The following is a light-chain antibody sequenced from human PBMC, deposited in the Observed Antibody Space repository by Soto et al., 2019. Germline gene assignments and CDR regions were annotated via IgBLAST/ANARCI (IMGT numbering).Light chain of an antibody. Sequence: EIVLTQSPATLSLSPGERATLSCRASQSVSTYLAWYQQKPGQAPRLLIHDASNRATGIPARFSGSGSGTDFTLTISSLEPEDFAVYYCQQRSTLPYTFGPGTKVDL. V-gene: IGKV3-11*01. CDR2: DAS. J-gene: IGKJ3*01. CDR1: QSVSTY. CDR3: QQRSTLPYT.